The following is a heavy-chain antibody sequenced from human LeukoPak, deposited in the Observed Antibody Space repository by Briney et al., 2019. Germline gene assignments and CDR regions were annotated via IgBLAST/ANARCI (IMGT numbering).Heavy chain of an antibody. D-gene: IGHD3-22*01. CDR3: ARGPGSSGGAFVGDY. CDR2: IDGGGSST. V-gene: IGHV3-74*01. Sequence: PGGSLRLSCAASGFTFSNHWMHWVRQVPGKGLVWVSRIDGGGSSTSYADSVRGRFSISRDNGKSTLYLRMNSLKVEDTAVYYCARGPGSSGGAFVGDYWGHGTLVTVSS. J-gene: IGHJ4*01. CDR1: GFTFSNHW.